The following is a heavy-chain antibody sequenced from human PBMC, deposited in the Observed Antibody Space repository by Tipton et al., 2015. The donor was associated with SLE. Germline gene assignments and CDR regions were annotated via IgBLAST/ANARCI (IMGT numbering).Heavy chain of an antibody. CDR1: GFTVSSNY. D-gene: IGHD3-10*01. Sequence: GSLRLSCAASGFTVSSNYMSWVRQAPGQGLEWVSAISGGGGGTDYADSVKGRFTISRDNSKNTLYLQMNSLRAEDTAVYYCAKDGPFGYYYGSGSYYNEEIDYWGQGTLVTVSS. J-gene: IGHJ4*02. CDR2: ISGGGGGT. CDR3: AKDGPFGYYYGSGSYYNEEIDY. V-gene: IGHV3-23*01.